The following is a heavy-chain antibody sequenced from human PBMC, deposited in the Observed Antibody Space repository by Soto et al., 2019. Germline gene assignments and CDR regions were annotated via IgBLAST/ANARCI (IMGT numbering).Heavy chain of an antibody. CDR3: ARGIVVVAATPYYYYGMDV. CDR1: GGSISSGGYY. V-gene: IGHV4-31*03. Sequence: QVQLQESGPGLVKPSQTLSLTCTVSGGSISSGGYYWSWIRQHPGKGLEWIGYIYYSGSTYYNPSLKRRVTISVDTSKNQFSLKLSSVTAADTAVYYCARGIVVVAATPYYYYGMDVWGQGTTVTVSS. CDR2: IYYSGST. D-gene: IGHD2-15*01. J-gene: IGHJ6*02.